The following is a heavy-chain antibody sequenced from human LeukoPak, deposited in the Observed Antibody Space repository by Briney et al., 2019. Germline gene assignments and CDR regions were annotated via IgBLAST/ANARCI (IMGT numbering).Heavy chain of an antibody. D-gene: IGHD3-3*01. J-gene: IGHJ4*02. CDR1: GGSIGSGGYY. V-gene: IGHV4-31*03. CDR3: ARQGVVTQFDY. CDR2: IYYSGST. Sequence: SQTLSLTCTVSGGSIGSGGYYWSWIRQHPGKGLEWIGYIYYSGSTYYNPSLKSRVTISVDTSKNQFSLKLSSVTAADTAVYYCARQGVVTQFDYWGQGTLVTVSS.